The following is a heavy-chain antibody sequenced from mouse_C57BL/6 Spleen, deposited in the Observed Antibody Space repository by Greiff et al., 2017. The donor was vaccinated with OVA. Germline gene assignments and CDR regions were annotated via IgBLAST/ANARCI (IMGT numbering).Heavy chain of an antibody. V-gene: IGHV2-2*01. CDR3: ARKKGLGSHWYFDV. CDR1: GFSLTSYG. J-gene: IGHJ1*03. Sequence: VKLEESGPGLVQPSQSLSITCTVSGFSLTSYGVHWVRQSPGKGLEWLGVIWSGGSTDYNAAFISRLSISKDNSKSQVFFKMNSLQADDTAIYYCARKKGLGSHWYFDVWGTGTTVTVSS. CDR2: IWSGGST. D-gene: IGHD4-1*01.